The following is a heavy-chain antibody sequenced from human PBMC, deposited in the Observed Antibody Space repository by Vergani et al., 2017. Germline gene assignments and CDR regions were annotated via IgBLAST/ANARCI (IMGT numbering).Heavy chain of an antibody. V-gene: IGHV1-18*01. D-gene: IGHD6-13*01. J-gene: IGHJ6*02. CDR2: ISAYNGNT. Sequence: QVQLVQSGAEVKKPGASVKVSCKASGYTFTSYGISWVRQAPGQGLEWMGWISAYNGNTNYAQKLQGRVTMTTDTSTSTAYMELRSMRSDDTAVYYCARNLRPNSSSWASDDYYYYGMDVWGQGTTVTVS. CDR1: GYTFTSYG. CDR3: ARNLRPNSSSWASDDYYYYGMDV.